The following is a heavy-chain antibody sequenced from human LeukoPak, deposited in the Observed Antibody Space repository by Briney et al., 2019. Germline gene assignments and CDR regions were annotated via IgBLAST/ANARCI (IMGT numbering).Heavy chain of an antibody. CDR1: GFTFSNYW. CDR2: IKEDGSDK. J-gene: IGHJ4*02. Sequence: GVSLRLSCAASGFTFSNYWMSWVRQAPGKGREWVANIKEDGSDKYYVDSVKGRFTISRDNAKNSQYLQMNSLRAEDTAVYYCARDTGYNTFDYWGQGTLVTVSS. D-gene: IGHD5-24*01. CDR3: ARDTGYNTFDY. V-gene: IGHV3-7*05.